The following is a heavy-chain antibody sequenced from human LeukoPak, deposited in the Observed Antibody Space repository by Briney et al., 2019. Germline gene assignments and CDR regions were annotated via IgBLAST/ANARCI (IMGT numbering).Heavy chain of an antibody. Sequence: PGGSLRLSCAASGFTFSSYEMNWVRQAPGKGLEWVSRISESGESTYDADSVKGRFTISRDNSRNTLYLQMNSLRADDTAVYYCAKNRDYGHNAFDYGGQGTLVTVSS. CDR2: ISESGEST. V-gene: IGHV3-23*01. CDR3: AKNRDYGHNAFDY. D-gene: IGHD4/OR15-4a*01. CDR1: GFTFSSYE. J-gene: IGHJ4*02.